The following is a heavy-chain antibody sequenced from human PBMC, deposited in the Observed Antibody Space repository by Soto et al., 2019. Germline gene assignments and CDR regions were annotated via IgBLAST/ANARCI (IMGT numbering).Heavy chain of an antibody. Sequence: SETLSLTCAVYGGSFSGYYWSWIRQPPGKGLEWIGEINHSGSTNYNPSLKSRVTISVDTSKNQFSLKLSSVTAADTAVYYCARGHQILERGSRAYYFDYWGQGTLVTVSS. CDR1: GGSFSGYY. CDR3: ARGHQILERGSRAYYFDY. D-gene: IGHD1-1*01. CDR2: INHSGST. J-gene: IGHJ4*02. V-gene: IGHV4-34*01.